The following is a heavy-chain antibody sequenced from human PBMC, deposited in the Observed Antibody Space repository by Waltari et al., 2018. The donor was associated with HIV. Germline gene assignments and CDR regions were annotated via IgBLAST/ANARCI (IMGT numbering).Heavy chain of an antibody. V-gene: IGHV3-74*01. CDR1: GFTFSSHW. J-gene: IGHJ4*02. D-gene: IGHD4-4*01. CDR2: INSEGRSK. Sequence: EVQLVESGGGLVQPGGSLSFSCSASGFTFSSHWMHWVRQAPGKGLMWGSGINSEGRSKTNANSVKCRMTISRDNAKNTLYLQMNRLSAEDTAVYYFASFAINDYNNKRLGYWCQGTLVTVAS. CDR3: ASFAINDYNNKRLGY.